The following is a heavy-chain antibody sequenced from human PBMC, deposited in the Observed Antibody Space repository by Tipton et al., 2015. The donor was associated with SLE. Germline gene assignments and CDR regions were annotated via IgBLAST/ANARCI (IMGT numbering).Heavy chain of an antibody. CDR2: INYSGNT. Sequence: TLSLTCGVNGGSFSGYHCNWIRQSPGKGLEWIGEINYSGNTNYNPSLKSRVTISRDTSKNHFSLKLSSVTAADTAVYYCARGGSNYGYETFDIWGQGTMVTVSS. V-gene: IGHV4-34*01. D-gene: IGHD3-10*01. CDR3: ARGGSNYGYETFDI. CDR1: GGSFSGYH. J-gene: IGHJ3*02.